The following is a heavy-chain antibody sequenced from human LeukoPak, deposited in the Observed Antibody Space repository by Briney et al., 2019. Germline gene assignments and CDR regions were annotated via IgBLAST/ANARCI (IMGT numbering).Heavy chain of an antibody. CDR3: ARGPGHGGLWGYYYYMDV. J-gene: IGHJ6*03. Sequence: GGSLRLSCAASGFTFSSYWMSWVRQAPGKGLEWVANIKQDGSEKYYVDSVKGRFTISRDNAKNSLYLQMNSLRAEDTAVYYCARGPGHGGLWGYYYYMDVWGKGTTVTVSS. CDR1: GFTFSSYW. V-gene: IGHV3-7*01. CDR2: IKQDGSEK. D-gene: IGHD3-16*01.